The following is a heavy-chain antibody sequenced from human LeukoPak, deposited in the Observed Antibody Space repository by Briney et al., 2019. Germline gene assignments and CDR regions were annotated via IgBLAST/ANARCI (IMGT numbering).Heavy chain of an antibody. J-gene: IGHJ4*02. CDR2: ILPDGSQK. V-gene: IGHV3-7*01. Sequence: GGSLRLSCAASGFSFSNHWMTWVRQAPGKGLEWLANILPDGSQKYYVDSVKGRFTISRDNPKNSLYLQINNLRAEDTTVYYCGRLAHNAWYAIDFWGQGTLVTVSS. CDR1: GFSFSNHW. CDR3: GRLAHNAWYAIDF. D-gene: IGHD2-2*01.